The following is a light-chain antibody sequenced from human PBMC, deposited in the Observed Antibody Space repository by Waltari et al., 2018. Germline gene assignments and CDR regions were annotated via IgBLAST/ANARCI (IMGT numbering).Light chain of an antibody. V-gene: IGKV1-5*03. CDR3: QQNNSHFWT. Sequence: DIQMTQSPSTLSASVGDRVTITCRASQSFGNWLAWYQPKPGKAPKLRIYKTSSLQSGVPSRFSGSGSGTQVTLTISSLQPDDFATYYCQQNNSHFWTFGQGTKVDIK. CDR1: QSFGNW. CDR2: KTS. J-gene: IGKJ1*01.